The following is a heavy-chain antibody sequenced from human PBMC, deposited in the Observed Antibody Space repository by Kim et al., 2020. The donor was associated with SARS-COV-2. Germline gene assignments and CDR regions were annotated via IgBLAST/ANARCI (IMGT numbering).Heavy chain of an antibody. J-gene: IGHJ4*02. CDR2: IYYSGST. Sequence: TLSLTCTVSGGSISSGGYYWSWIRQHPGKGLEWIGYIYYSGSTYYNPSLKSRVTISVDTSKNQFSLKLSSVTAADTAVYYCARSSSWAPDDYWGQGTLVTVSS. CDR3: ARSSSWAPDDY. V-gene: IGHV4-31*03. CDR1: GGSISSGGYY. D-gene: IGHD6-13*01.